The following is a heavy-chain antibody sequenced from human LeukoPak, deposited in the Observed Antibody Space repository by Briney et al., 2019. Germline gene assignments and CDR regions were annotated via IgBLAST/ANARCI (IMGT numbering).Heavy chain of an antibody. CDR3: ARDWGIAAAGLDWFDL. V-gene: IGHV1-2*02. CDR1: GYTFTGYY. J-gene: IGHJ5*02. D-gene: IGHD6-13*01. CDR2: INPNSGGT. Sequence: VASVKVSCKASGYTFTGYYMHWVRQAPGQGLEWMGWINPNSGGTNYAQKFQGRVTMTRDTSISTAYMELSRLTSDDTAMYYCARDWGIAAAGLDWFDLWGQGTLVTVSS.